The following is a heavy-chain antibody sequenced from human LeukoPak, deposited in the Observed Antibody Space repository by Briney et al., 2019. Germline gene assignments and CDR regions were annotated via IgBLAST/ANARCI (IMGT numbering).Heavy chain of an antibody. CDR3: ASEYGCTSSGCYTGNPGSAFDI. CDR2: IFPGDSDT. CDR1: GYSFTNYW. D-gene: IGHD2-2*02. Sequence: GESLKISCKGSGYSFTNYWLGWVRQMPGKGLEWMGIIFPGDSDTRYSPSFQGQVTMSADKSINTAYLQWSSLKASDTAMYYCASEYGCTSSGCYTGNPGSAFDIWGQGTMVTVSS. J-gene: IGHJ3*02. V-gene: IGHV5-51*01.